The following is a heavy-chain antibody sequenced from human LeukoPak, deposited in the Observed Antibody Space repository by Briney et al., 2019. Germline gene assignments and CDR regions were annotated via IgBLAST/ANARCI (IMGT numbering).Heavy chain of an antibody. D-gene: IGHD3-22*01. CDR2: IYYSGST. CDR3: ARHHHDGSDPDY. CDR1: RGSISSNY. J-gene: IGHJ4*02. V-gene: IGHV4-59*08. Sequence: SETLSLTCSVSRGSISSNYWSWIRQPPGKGLEWIGYIYYSGSTIYNPSLKSRVTISVDTSNNQFSLKLSSVTAADTAVYYCARHHHDGSDPDYWGQGTLVTVSS.